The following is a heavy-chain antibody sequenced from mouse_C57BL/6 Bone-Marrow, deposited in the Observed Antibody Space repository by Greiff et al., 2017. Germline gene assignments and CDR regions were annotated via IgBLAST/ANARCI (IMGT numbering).Heavy chain of an antibody. CDR1: GYAFSSSW. Sequence: VQLKESGPELVKPGASVKISCKASGYAFSSSWMNWVKQRPGQGLQWIGRIYRDGDTNYNGKFKGKATLTADKSSSTAYMQLSSLTSEDSAVYFWARYWYFDVWGTGTTVTVSS. CDR3: ARYWYFDV. V-gene: IGHV1-82*01. CDR2: IYRDGDT. J-gene: IGHJ1*03.